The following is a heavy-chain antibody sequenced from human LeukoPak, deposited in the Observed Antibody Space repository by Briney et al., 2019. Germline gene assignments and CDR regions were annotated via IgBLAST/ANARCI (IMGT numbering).Heavy chain of an antibody. D-gene: IGHD2-2*01. CDR2: INPNSGGT. V-gene: IGHV1-2*02. Sequence: ASVKVSCKASGYTFTGYYMHWVRHAPGQGLEWMGWINPNSGGTNYAQKFQGRVTMTRDTSISTAYMELSRLRSDDTAVYYCASLGYCSSTSCYGEERENDYWGQGTLVTVSS. J-gene: IGHJ4*02. CDR3: ASLGYCSSTSCYGEERENDY. CDR1: GYTFTGYY.